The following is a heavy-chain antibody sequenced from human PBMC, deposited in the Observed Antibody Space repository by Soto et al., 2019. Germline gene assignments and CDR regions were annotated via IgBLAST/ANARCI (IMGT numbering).Heavy chain of an antibody. CDR3: ARWVYYDILWDY. Sequence: ASVKVSCKASGYTFTSYGISWVRQAPGQGLEWMGWISAYNGNTNYAQKLRGRVTMTTDTSTSTAYMELRSLRSDDTAVYYCARWVYYDILWDYWGQGTLVTVSS. CDR2: ISAYNGNT. D-gene: IGHD3-9*01. V-gene: IGHV1-18*01. J-gene: IGHJ4*02. CDR1: GYTFTSYG.